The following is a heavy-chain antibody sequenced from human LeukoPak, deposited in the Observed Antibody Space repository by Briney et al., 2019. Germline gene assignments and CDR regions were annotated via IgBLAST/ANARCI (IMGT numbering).Heavy chain of an antibody. Sequence: PGGTLRFSCAASGFTFSSYEMNWVGQAPGKGLEGVFYISSSSSTLYYEDSVKVRITMSRAKAKISLYLQMNSLRAEDTAVYYCARDRAKGYCSGGSCVSENYYYGMDVWGKGTTVTVSS. CDR3: ARDRAKGYCSGGSCVSENYYYGMDV. V-gene: IGHV3-48*03. D-gene: IGHD2-15*01. CDR2: ISSSSSTL. CDR1: GFTFSSYE. J-gene: IGHJ6*04.